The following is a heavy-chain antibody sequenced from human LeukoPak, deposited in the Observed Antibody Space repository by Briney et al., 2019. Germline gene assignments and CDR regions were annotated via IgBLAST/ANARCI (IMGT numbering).Heavy chain of an antibody. CDR2: IRDDGSNK. D-gene: IGHD3-10*01. J-gene: IGHJ4*02. CDR3: AKDQAAISMVRGVIIDGTFDFDY. Sequence: GGSLRLSCAASGFTFSSYDMHWVRQAPGKGLEWVAFIRDDGSNKYYAGSVKGRFTIARDNSKNTLCLQMHSLRAEDTAVYYCAKDQAAISMVRGVIIDGTFDFDYWGQGTPLTVSS. V-gene: IGHV3-30*02. CDR1: GFTFSSYD.